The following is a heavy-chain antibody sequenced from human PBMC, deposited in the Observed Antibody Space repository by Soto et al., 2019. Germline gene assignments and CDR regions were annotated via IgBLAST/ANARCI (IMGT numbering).Heavy chain of an antibody. J-gene: IGHJ4*02. Sequence: PSETLSLTCTVSGGSIGSYHWSWVRQPPGKGLEWIASVYYTGTTNYNPSLGSRVTTSIDAPENQISLKLTSVTAADTAFYYCARDTVLTGMFDFWGQGTLVTVSS. CDR2: VYYTGTT. CDR1: GGSIGSYH. V-gene: IGHV4-59*01. D-gene: IGHD4-17*01. CDR3: ARDTVLTGMFDF.